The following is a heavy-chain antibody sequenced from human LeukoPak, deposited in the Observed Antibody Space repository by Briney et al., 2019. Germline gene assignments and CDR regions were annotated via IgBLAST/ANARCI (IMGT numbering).Heavy chain of an antibody. CDR3: ARGLSVVTMIVVVSY. J-gene: IGHJ4*02. V-gene: IGHV3-7*01. CDR2: IKQDGGEK. CDR1: GFTFSSYW. D-gene: IGHD3-22*01. Sequence: GESLRLSCAASGFTFSSYWMSWVRQAPGKGLEWVANIKQDGGEKYYVDSVKGRFTISRDNAKNSLYLQMNSLRAEDTAVYYCARGLSVVTMIVVVSYWGQGTLVTVSS.